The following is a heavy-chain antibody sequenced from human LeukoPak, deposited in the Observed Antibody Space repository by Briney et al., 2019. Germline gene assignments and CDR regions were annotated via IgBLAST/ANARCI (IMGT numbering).Heavy chain of an antibody. CDR1: GYTFTSYG. V-gene: IGHV1-18*01. CDR3: ASAVLLYGSGSYLSNPHFDY. CDR2: ISAYNGNT. Sequence: ASVKVSCKASGYTFTSYGISWVRQAPGQGLEWMGWISAYNGNTNYAQKLQGRVTMTTDTSTSTAYMELRSLRSDDTAVYYCASAVLLYGSGSYLSNPHFDYWGQGTLVTVSS. D-gene: IGHD3-10*01. J-gene: IGHJ4*02.